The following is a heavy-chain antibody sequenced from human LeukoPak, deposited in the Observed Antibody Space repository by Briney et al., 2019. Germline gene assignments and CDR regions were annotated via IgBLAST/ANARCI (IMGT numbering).Heavy chain of an antibody. D-gene: IGHD3-10*01. Sequence: SETLSLTCTVSGGSISGYYWSWIRQPPGKGLEWIGYIYYSGSTNYNPSLKSRVTISVDTSKNQFSLKLSSVTAADTAVYYCARVGVTMVRGVIIKGYFDYWGQGTLVTVSS. CDR3: ARVGVTMVRGVIIKGYFDY. CDR1: GGSISGYY. J-gene: IGHJ4*02. CDR2: IYYSGST. V-gene: IGHV4-59*01.